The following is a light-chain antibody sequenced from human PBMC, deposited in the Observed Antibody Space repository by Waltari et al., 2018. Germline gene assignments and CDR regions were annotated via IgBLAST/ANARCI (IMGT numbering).Light chain of an antibody. CDR3: QQHKNWPVT. V-gene: IGKV3-15*01. CDR1: QSVGST. CDR2: GAS. Sequence: EIVMTQSPATLSVSPGERATLSCRASQSVGSTLAWYQQKPGQAPRLLIFGASTRATGISARCSGSGSGTEFTLTISSLQSEDFAIYYCQQHKNWPVTFGQGTELEIK. J-gene: IGKJ2*01.